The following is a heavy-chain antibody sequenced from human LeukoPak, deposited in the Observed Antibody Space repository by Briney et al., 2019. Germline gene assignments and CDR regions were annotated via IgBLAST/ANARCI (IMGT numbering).Heavy chain of an antibody. J-gene: IGHJ4*02. D-gene: IGHD1-26*01. V-gene: IGHV4-34*01. CDR1: GGSFSGYY. CDR3: ARTSGSYRPIDY. CDR2: INHSGST. Sequence: SETLSLTCAVYGGSFSGYYWSWIRQPPGKGLEWIGEINHSGSTNYNPSLKSRVTISVDTSKNLFSLKLSSVTAADTAVYYCARTSGSYRPIDYWGQGTLVTVSS.